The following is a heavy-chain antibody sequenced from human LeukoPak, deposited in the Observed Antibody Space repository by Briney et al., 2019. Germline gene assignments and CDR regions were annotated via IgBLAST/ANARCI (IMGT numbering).Heavy chain of an antibody. CDR2: IKQDGSEK. CDR1: GFTFSSYW. J-gene: IGHJ4*02. CDR3: ARQTLLRYFDWLSISPLDY. V-gene: IGHV3-7*01. D-gene: IGHD3-9*01. Sequence: GGSLRLSCAASGFTFSSYWMSWVRQAPGKGLEWVANIKQDGSEKYYVDSVKGRFTISRDNAKNSLYLQMNSLRAEDTAVYYCARQTLLRYFDWLSISPLDYWGQGTLVTVSS.